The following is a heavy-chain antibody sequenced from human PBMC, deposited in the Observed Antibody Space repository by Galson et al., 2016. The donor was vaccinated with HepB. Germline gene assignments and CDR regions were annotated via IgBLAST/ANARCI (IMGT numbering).Heavy chain of an antibody. D-gene: IGHD2-8*02. CDR2: ISAYNGNT. V-gene: IGHV1-18*01. CDR3: ARDSGGVEYGDHTEYFQH. J-gene: IGHJ1*01. Sequence: SVKVSCKASGYSFSTYGVSWVRQAPGQGLEWVGWISAYNGNTIYAQKVKGRVAMTTDTSTSTAYMELRSLRSDDTAVYFCARDSGGVEYGDHTEYFQHWGQGSLVIISS. CDR1: GYSFSTYG.